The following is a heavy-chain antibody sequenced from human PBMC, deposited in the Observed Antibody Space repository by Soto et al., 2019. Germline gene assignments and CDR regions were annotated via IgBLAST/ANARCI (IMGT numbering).Heavy chain of an antibody. D-gene: IGHD1-26*01. Sequence: SETLSLTCAVYGGSFSGYYWSWIRQPPGKGLEWIGEINHSGSTNYNPSLKSRVTISVDTSKNQFSLKLSPVTAADTAVYYCARGRKYSGSYLTYYYFDYWGQGTLVTV. J-gene: IGHJ4*02. CDR1: GGSFSGYY. CDR3: ARGRKYSGSYLTYYYFDY. V-gene: IGHV4-34*01. CDR2: INHSGST.